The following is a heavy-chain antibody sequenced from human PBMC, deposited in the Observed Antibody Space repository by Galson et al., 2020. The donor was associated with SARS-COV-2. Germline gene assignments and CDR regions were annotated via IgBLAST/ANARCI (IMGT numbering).Heavy chain of an antibody. V-gene: IGHV4-59*01. CDR3: ARHKYYETSDYTD. CDR2: IYYTGKT. J-gene: IGHJ4*02. Sequence: SETLSLTCSVSGGYITSYYWSWIRQPPGKGLEWIGYIYYTGKTNYNPSLKSRVTISADTSTNQFSLKLRSVAAADTAVYYCARHKYYETSDYTDWGQGTLVTVSS. CDR1: GGYITSYY. D-gene: IGHD3-22*01.